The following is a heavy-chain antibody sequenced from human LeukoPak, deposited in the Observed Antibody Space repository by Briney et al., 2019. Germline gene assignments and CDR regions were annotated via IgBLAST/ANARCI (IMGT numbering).Heavy chain of an antibody. CDR1: GFTFNNYG. CDR3: ARDFLHLGG. D-gene: IGHD3-16*01. V-gene: IGHV3-74*01. Sequence: GGSLRLSCAASGFTFNNYGMSWVRQAPGKGLEWVSRIKTDGSNTNYADSVKGRFTISRDDAKNTLYLQMSSLRAEDTAVYYCARDFLHLGGWGQGTMVTVSS. J-gene: IGHJ3*01. CDR2: IKTDGSNT.